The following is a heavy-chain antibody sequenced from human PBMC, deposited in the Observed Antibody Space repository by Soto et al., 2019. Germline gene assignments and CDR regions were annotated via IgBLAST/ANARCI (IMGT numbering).Heavy chain of an antibody. CDR3: AKDLIRRDGYVDFDY. CDR1: GFMVSNYA. Sequence: GRSLRLSCAASGFMVSNYAMFWVRQAPGKGLDWVSTIYAGGETTHYAESVKGRFTISRDNSNNRLYLQLNNLRAEDTAVYFCAKDLIRRDGYVDFDYWGVGTLVPV. D-gene: IGHD5-12*01. CDR2: IYAGGETT. V-gene: IGHV3-23*01. J-gene: IGHJ4*02.